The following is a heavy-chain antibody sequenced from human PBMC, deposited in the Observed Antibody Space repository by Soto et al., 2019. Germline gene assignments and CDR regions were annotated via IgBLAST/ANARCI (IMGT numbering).Heavy chain of an antibody. Sequence: GGSLRLSCAASGFSFSSLAMSWVRQAPGKGLEWVSSISGRGVDTLYADSVEGRFTISRDNSRSTLYLQVNSLRAEDTAVYYCAKDQTDVTLFDYWGQGTLVTVSS. CDR1: GFSFSSLA. J-gene: IGHJ4*02. CDR3: AKDQTDVTLFDY. V-gene: IGHV3-23*01. CDR2: ISGRGVDT. D-gene: IGHD2-21*02.